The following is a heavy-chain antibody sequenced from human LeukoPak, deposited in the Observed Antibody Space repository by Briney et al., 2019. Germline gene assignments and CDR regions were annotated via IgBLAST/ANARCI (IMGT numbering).Heavy chain of an antibody. D-gene: IGHD3-22*01. Sequence: KTSETMSLTCTVSGGSLSSYYWSWIRQPPGKGLEWIGYIYYSGSTNNNPSPKSRVTISVDTSKNQFSLKLSSVTAADTAVYYCAGSDYYDSSGYYPWDWGQGTLVTVSS. CDR1: GGSLSSYY. CDR3: AGSDYYDSSGYYPWD. CDR2: IYYSGST. J-gene: IGHJ4*02. V-gene: IGHV4-59*01.